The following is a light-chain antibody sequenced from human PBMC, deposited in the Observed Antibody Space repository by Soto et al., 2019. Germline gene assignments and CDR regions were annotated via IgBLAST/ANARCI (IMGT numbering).Light chain of an antibody. CDR2: WAS. CDR3: QQYYNTPLT. Sequence: DIVMTQSPDSLAVSLGERATINCKSSQSVFYSSSNKDYLAWYQQKPGQPPKVIIYWASTRESGVPDRVSGSGSWTDFTLTISSLQAEDVAVYYCQQYYNTPLTFGGGTKVEIK. V-gene: IGKV4-1*01. CDR1: QSVFYSSSNKDY. J-gene: IGKJ4*01.